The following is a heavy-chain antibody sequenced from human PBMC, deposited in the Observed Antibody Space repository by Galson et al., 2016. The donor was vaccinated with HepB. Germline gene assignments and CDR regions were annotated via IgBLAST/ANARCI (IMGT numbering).Heavy chain of an antibody. CDR3: ARGYSNSWKYYALDV. J-gene: IGHJ6*02. D-gene: IGHD6-13*01. V-gene: IGHV1-69*06. CDR2: IIPIFETT. Sequence: SVKVSCKASGGTFSCYAISWVRQAPGQGLEWMGGIIPIFETTNYAQKFQGRVTFTADKSRTTAYMDLSSLRSEDTAVYYCARGYSNSWKYYALDVWGQGTTVAVSS. CDR1: GGTFSCYA.